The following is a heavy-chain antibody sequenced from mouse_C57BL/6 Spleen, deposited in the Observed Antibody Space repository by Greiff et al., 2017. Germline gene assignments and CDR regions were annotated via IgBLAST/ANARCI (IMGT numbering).Heavy chain of an antibody. CDR1: GYAFSSSW. V-gene: IGHV1-82*01. D-gene: IGHD3-2*02. J-gene: IGHJ2*01. CDR2: IYPGDGDT. Sequence: VQLQQSGPELVKPGASVKISCKASGYAFSSSWMNWVKQRPGKGLEWIGRIYPGDGDTNYNGKFKGKATLTADKSSSPAYMQLSSLTSEDSAVYFCARSTQATSDYWGQGTTLTVSS. CDR3: ARSTQATSDY.